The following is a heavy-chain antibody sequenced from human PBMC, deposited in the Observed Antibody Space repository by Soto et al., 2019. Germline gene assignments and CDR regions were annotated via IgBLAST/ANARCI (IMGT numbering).Heavy chain of an antibody. CDR2: IYYSGNT. J-gene: IGHJ4*02. D-gene: IGHD2-15*01. CDR1: GGSINTYY. CDR3: SRRMRGACGIFDF. Sequence: SETLSLTCTVSGGSINTYYWSWIRQPPGKGLEWIGYIYYSGNTYYNPSLKSRVAISVDTSKNQFSLKLSSVIAADTAVYYCSRRMRGACGIFDFWGQGTLVTVSS. V-gene: IGHV4-59*01.